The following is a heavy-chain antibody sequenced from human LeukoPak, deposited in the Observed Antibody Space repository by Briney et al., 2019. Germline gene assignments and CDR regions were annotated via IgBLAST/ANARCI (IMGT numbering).Heavy chain of an antibody. D-gene: IGHD2-8*01. CDR3: ARDRGDCSSGVCYTAYYYLGMDV. J-gene: IGHJ6*02. V-gene: IGHV1-69*13. Sequence: SVKVSCKASGGSFSSYVVFWVRQAPGQGLEWMGGIIPIFGTANYAQKFQGRVTITADESTSKAYMELSSLRSEDTAVYYCARDRGDCSSGVCYTAYYYLGMDVWGQGTTVTVSS. CDR2: IIPIFGTA. CDR1: GGSFSSYV.